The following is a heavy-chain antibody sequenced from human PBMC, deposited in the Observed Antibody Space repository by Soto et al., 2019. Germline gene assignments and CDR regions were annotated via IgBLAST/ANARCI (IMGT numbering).Heavy chain of an antibody. D-gene: IGHD5-18*01. V-gene: IGHV5-10-1*01. CDR3: ARHMAVDTAMVINYFDY. J-gene: IGHJ4*02. CDR1: GYSFTSYW. Sequence: GESLKISCKGSGYSFTSYWISWVRQMPGKGLEWMGRIDPSDSYTNYSPSFQGHVTISADKSISTAYLQWSSLKASDTAMYYCARHMAVDTAMVINYFDYWGQGTLVTSPQ. CDR2: IDPSDSYT.